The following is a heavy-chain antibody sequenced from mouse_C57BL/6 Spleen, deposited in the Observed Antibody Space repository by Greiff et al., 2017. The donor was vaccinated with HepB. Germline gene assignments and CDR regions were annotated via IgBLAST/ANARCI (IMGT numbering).Heavy chain of an antibody. D-gene: IGHD2-1*01. CDR1: GFSLTSYG. CDR2: IWSDGST. J-gene: IGHJ4*01. CDR3: ARHVIYYGNYGAMDY. Sequence: QVQLQQSGPGLVAPSQSLSITCTVSGFSLTSYGVHWVRQPPGKGLEWLVVIWSDGSTTYNSALKSRLSISKDNSKSQVFLKMNSLQTDDTAMYYCARHVIYYGNYGAMDYWGQGTSVTVSS. V-gene: IGHV2-6-1*01.